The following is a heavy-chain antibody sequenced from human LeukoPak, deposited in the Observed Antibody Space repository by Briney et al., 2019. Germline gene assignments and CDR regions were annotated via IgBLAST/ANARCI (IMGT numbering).Heavy chain of an antibody. D-gene: IGHD2-2*01. Sequence: QPGRSLRLSCAASGSTFSSYAMSWVRQAPGKGLEWVSAISGSGGSTYYADSVKGRFTISRDNSKNTLYLQMNSLRAEDTAVYYCAKQYCSSTSCSDFDYWGQGTLVTVSS. CDR3: AKQYCSSTSCSDFDY. J-gene: IGHJ4*02. CDR2: ISGSGGST. V-gene: IGHV3-23*01. CDR1: GSTFSSYA.